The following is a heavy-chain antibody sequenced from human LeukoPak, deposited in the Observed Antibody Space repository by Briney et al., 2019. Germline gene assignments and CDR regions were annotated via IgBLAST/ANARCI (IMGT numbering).Heavy chain of an antibody. CDR2: IRYDGSNK. CDR1: GFTFSSYG. Sequence: GGSLRLSCAASGFTFSSYGMHWVRQAPGKGLEWVAFIRYDGSNKYYADSVKGRFTISRDNAKNSLYLQMNSLRVDDTAVYYCAKGTVGAKYWGQGTLVIVSS. D-gene: IGHD1-26*01. V-gene: IGHV3-30*02. CDR3: AKGTVGAKY. J-gene: IGHJ4*02.